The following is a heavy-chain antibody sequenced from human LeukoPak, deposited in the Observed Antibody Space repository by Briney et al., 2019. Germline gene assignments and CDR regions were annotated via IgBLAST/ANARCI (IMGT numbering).Heavy chain of an antibody. CDR2: ITSGGSIT. J-gene: IGHJ5*02. V-gene: IGHV3-48*01. D-gene: IGHD5/OR15-5a*01. CDR3: AREVASTYNWFDP. Sequence: GGSLRLSCAASGFTFSSYSMNWVRQVPGKGLEWVSYITSGGSITSNADSVKDRFSISRDNAKNSVFLQMNSLRADDTAVYYCAREVASTYNWFDPWGQGTLVTVSS. CDR1: GFTFSSYS.